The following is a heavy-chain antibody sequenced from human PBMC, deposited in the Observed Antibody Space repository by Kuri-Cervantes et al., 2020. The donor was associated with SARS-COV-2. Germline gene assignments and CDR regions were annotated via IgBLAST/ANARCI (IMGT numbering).Heavy chain of an antibody. CDR2: ISGSGGST. CDR3: AKDEGDIVVVPAATGY. D-gene: IGHD2-2*01. J-gene: IGHJ4*02. CDR1: GFTFSSYA. V-gene: IGHV3-23*01. Sequence: GGSLRLSCAASGFTFSSYAMRWVRQAPGKGLEWVSAISGSGGSTYYAGSVKGRFTISRDNSKNTLYLQMNSLRAEDTAVYYCAKDEGDIVVVPAATGYWGQGTLVTVSS.